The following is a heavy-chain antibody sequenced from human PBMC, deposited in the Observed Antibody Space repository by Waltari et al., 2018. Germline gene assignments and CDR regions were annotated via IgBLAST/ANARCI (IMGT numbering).Heavy chain of an antibody. CDR3: ASLAATEGSIDY. Sequence: QVQLVESGGGVVQPGRSLRLSCAASGLTFSSYGMHWVRQAPGKGLEWVAVIWYDGSKKYYADSVKGRFTISRDNSKNTLYLQMNSLRAEDTAVYYCASLAATEGSIDYWGQGTLVTVSS. J-gene: IGHJ4*02. CDR2: IWYDGSKK. V-gene: IGHV3-33*01. CDR1: GLTFSSYG. D-gene: IGHD2-15*01.